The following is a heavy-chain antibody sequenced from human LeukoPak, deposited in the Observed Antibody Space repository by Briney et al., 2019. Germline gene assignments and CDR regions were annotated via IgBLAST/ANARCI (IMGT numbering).Heavy chain of an antibody. CDR1: GGSISSSSYY. Sequence: SETLSLTCTVSGGSISSSSYYWGWVRQPPGTGLEWLGSIYYSCSTNYNPSLKSRVTISVDTSKNQFSLKLSSVTAADTAVYFCARGYSYGTNWFDPWGQGTLVTVSS. D-gene: IGHD5-18*01. J-gene: IGHJ5*02. V-gene: IGHV4-39*07. CDR3: ARGYSYGTNWFDP. CDR2: IYYSCST.